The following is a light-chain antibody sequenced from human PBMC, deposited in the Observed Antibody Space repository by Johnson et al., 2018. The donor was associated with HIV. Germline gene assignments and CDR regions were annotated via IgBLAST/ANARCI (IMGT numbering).Light chain of an antibody. CDR1: SSNIGNND. CDR3: GTWDSSLSAAV. CDR2: DNN. Sequence: QSVLTQPPSVSAAPGQKVTISCSGSSSNIGNNDVSWYQQLPGTAPKLLIYDNNKRPSGIPDRFSGSKSGTSATLGITGLQTGDEADYYCGTWDSSLSAAVFGTGTKVTVL. V-gene: IGLV1-51*01. J-gene: IGLJ1*01.